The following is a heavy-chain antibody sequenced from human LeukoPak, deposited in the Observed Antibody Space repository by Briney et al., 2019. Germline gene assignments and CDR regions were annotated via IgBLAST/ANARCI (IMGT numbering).Heavy chain of an antibody. CDR3: ARPGYSGYDRRLYYFDY. D-gene: IGHD5-12*01. V-gene: IGHV4-34*01. CDR1: GESFSGYY. Sequence: SETLSLTCAVYGESFSGYYWSWIRQPPGKGLEWIGEINHSGSTNYNPSLKSRVTISVDTSKNQFSLKLSSVTAADTAVYYCARPGYSGYDRRLYYFDYWGQGTLVTVSS. J-gene: IGHJ4*02. CDR2: INHSGST.